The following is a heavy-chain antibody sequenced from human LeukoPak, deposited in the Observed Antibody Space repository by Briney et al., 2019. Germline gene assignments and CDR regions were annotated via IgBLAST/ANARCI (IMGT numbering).Heavy chain of an antibody. D-gene: IGHD2/OR15-2a*01. V-gene: IGHV3-74*01. CDR1: GFIFSSYW. CDR3: ARERESGGIDY. CDR2: INSDGSVT. Sequence: PGGSLRLSCAASGFIFSSYWMHWVRQAPGKGLVWVSRINSDGSVTDYADSVKGRFTISRDNAKNSLYLQMNSLRAEDTAVYYCARERESGGIDYWGQGTLVTVSS. J-gene: IGHJ4*02.